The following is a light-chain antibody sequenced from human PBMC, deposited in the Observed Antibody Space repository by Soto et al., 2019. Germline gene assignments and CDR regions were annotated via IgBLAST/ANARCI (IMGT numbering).Light chain of an antibody. CDR2: AAS. CDR1: QSISSY. J-gene: IGKJ2*01. V-gene: IGKV1-39*01. CDR3: QQSYSTPYT. Sequence: DIQMTQSPSSLSASVGDRITITCRASQSISSYLNWYQQRPGKAPNLLIYAASSLRSGVPSRFSGSGSGTEFTLTISSLTPDDFAAYYCQQSYSTPYTFGLWTKLEIK.